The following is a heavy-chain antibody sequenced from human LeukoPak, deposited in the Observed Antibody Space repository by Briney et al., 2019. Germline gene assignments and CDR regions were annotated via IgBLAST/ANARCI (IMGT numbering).Heavy chain of an antibody. CDR3: ARVSIAVAGAFDY. D-gene: IGHD6-19*01. J-gene: IGHJ4*02. V-gene: IGHV3-74*01. CDR1: GFTFSNYW. Sequence: GGSLRLSCAASGFTFSNYWMHWVRQAPGKGLVWVSRINSDGINTSYADSVKGRFTISRDNAKNTLYLQMNSLRAEDTAVYYCARVSIAVAGAFDYWGQGTLVTVSS. CDR2: INSDGINT.